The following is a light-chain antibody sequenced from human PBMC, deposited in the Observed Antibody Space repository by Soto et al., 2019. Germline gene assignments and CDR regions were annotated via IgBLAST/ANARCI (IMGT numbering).Light chain of an antibody. CDR3: QQSYSTPYT. CDR2: AAS. V-gene: IGKV1-39*01. Sequence: IQMTQSPSSLYASVGDRVTITCRASQSISSYLNWYQQKPGTAPKLLIYAASSLQSGVPSRFSGSGSGTDFTLTISSLQPEDFATYYCQQSYSTPYTFGQGTKLEIK. J-gene: IGKJ2*01. CDR1: QSISSY.